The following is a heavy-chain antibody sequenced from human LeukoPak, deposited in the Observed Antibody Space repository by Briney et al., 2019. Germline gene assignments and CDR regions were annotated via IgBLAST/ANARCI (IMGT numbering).Heavy chain of an antibody. CDR1: GYTFTSYG. CDR2: ISAYNGNT. J-gene: IGHJ5*02. D-gene: IGHD2-2*01. Sequence: ASVKVSCKASGYTFTSYGISWVRQAPGQGLEWMGWISAYNGNTNYAQKLQGRVTMTTDTSTSTAYMELRSLRSDDTAVYYCARADAYCSSTSCQAGLDPWGQGTLVTVSS. V-gene: IGHV1-18*01. CDR3: ARADAYCSSTSCQAGLDP.